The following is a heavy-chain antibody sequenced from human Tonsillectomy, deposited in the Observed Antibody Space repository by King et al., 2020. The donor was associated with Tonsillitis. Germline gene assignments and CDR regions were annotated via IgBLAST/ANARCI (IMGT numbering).Heavy chain of an antibody. CDR2: IYYCVTT. J-gene: IGHJ5*02. CDR1: GGSISDTIYH. V-gene: IGHV4-39*02. Sequence: QLQESGPGLVKPLETLSLTCIVSGGSISDTIYHLGCLRHPPGKGLAWIGSIYYCVTTYYNSSLKSRVTLLVDTSKNQFSLKLSSVTAADTAVYYCARDPGYSRGFDPWGQGTLVTVSS. D-gene: IGHD3-22*01. CDR3: ARDPGYSRGFDP.